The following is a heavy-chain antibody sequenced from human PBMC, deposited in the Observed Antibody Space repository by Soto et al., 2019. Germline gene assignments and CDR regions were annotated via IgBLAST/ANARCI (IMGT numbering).Heavy chain of an antibody. CDR1: GFPFSSYA. V-gene: IGHV3-23*01. CDR3: AKSYWSRPRRMDV. CDR2: ISGSGGST. J-gene: IGHJ6*02. Sequence: GGSLRLSCAASGFPFSSYAMSWVRQAPGKGLEWVSAISGSGGSTYYADSVKGRFTISRDNSKNTLYLQMNSLRAEDTAVYYCAKSYWSRPRRMDVWGQGTTVTVSS. D-gene: IGHD1-26*01.